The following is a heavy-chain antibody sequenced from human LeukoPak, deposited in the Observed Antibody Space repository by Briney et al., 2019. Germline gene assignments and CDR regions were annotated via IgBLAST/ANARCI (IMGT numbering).Heavy chain of an antibody. CDR1: GGSISSSSYY. CDR2: IYYSGST. D-gene: IGHD2-2*01. J-gene: IGHJ4*02. CDR3: ARNLKYCSSTSCYHGSFDY. Sequence: SETLSLTCTVSGGSISSSSYYWGWIRQPPGKGLEWIGSIYYSGSTYYNPSLKSRVTISVDTSKNQFSPKLSSVTAADTAVYYCARNLKYCSSTSCYHGSFDYWGQGTLVTVSS. V-gene: IGHV4-39*01.